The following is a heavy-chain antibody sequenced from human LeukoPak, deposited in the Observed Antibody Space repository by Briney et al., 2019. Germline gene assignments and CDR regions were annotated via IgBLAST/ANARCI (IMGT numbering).Heavy chain of an antibody. CDR1: GYTFTGYY. Sequence: GASVKVSCKASGYTFTGYYMHWVRQAPGQGLEWMGWINPNSGGTNYAQKFQGRVTMTRDTSISTAYMELSRLRSDDTAGYFCARVQPHRVHYDNSDYPTRNDYWGQGTLVTVSS. V-gene: IGHV1-2*02. J-gene: IGHJ4*02. CDR2: INPNSGGT. D-gene: IGHD3-22*01. CDR3: ARVQPHRVHYDNSDYPTRNDY.